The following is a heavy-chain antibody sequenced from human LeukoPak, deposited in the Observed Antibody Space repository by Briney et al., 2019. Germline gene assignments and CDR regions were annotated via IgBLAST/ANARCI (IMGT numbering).Heavy chain of an antibody. CDR1: GDSINGFY. Sequence: PSETLSLTCTVSGDSINGFYWSWIRQPPGKGLEWVAYIYYAGRTTYNPSLKSRVTISVDTSKNQFSLKLTSLTAADTAVYYCASNYYGSGSLDYWGQGNLVTVSS. D-gene: IGHD3-10*01. J-gene: IGHJ4*02. CDR3: ASNYYGSGSLDY. CDR2: IYYAGRT. V-gene: IGHV4-59*08.